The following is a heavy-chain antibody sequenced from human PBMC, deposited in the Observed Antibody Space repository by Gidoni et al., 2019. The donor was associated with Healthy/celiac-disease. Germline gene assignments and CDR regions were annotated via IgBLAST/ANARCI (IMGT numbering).Heavy chain of an antibody. CDR1: GFTFSDSH. Sequence: QVQLVESGGGLVKPGGSLRLSCPPSGFTFSDSHISWLRQAPGKGLEWVSYISSSGSTIYYADSVKGRFTISRDNAKNSLYLQMNSLRAEDTAVYYCARDVCSSTSCYSVPYYYYGMDVWGQGTTVTVSS. V-gene: IGHV3-11*01. D-gene: IGHD2-2*02. CDR2: ISSSGSTI. CDR3: ARDVCSSTSCYSVPYYYYGMDV. J-gene: IGHJ6*02.